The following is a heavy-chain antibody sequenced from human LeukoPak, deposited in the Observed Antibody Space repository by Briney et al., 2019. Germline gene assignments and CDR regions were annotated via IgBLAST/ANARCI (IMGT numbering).Heavy chain of an antibody. V-gene: IGHV4-59*08. CDR2: IYYSGST. Sequence: PSETLSLTCTVSGGSITNYYWSWIRQPPGKGLEWIGYIYYSGSTNYNPSLKSRVTISVDTSKNQFSLKLSSVTAADTAVYYCARQGMKRGHDSSPFDYWGQGTLVTVSS. D-gene: IGHD3-3*01. CDR1: GGSITNYY. J-gene: IGHJ4*02. CDR3: ARQGMKRGHDSSPFDY.